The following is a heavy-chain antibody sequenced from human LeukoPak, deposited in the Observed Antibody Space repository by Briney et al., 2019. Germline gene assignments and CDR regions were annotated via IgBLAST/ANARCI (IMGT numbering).Heavy chain of an antibody. D-gene: IGHD6-13*01. Sequence: GGSLRLSCAASGFTVDSNYMSWVRQAPGKGLEWVSLIYTGGSTYYADSVRGRFTISRDNSKNTLYLQMNSLRPEDTAVYYCARGFGKAAANVFGGYTLDVWGQGTTVTVSS. CDR1: GFTVDSNY. CDR3: ARGFGKAAANVFGGYTLDV. J-gene: IGHJ6*02. V-gene: IGHV3-66*02. CDR2: IYTGGST.